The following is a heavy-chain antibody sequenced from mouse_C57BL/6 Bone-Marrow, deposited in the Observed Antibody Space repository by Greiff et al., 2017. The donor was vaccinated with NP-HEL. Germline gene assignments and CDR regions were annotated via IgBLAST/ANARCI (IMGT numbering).Heavy chain of an antibody. J-gene: IGHJ3*01. Sequence: VQLQQSGAELVRPGASVKLSCKASGYTFTDYYINWVKQRPGQGLEWIARIYPGSGNTYYNEKFKGKATLTAEKSSSTAYMQLSSLTSEDSAVYFCARGLRPWFAYWGQGTLVTVSA. CDR3: ARGLRPWFAY. D-gene: IGHD1-2*01. V-gene: IGHV1-76*01. CDR2: IYPGSGNT. CDR1: GYTFTDYY.